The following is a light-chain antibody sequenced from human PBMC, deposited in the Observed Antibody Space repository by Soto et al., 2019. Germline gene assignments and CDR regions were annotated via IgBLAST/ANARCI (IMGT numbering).Light chain of an antibody. Sequence: SYELIQSSSVSVSPGQTATITCSGDKLGDKYASWYQQRPGQSPVLVISQDTKRPSGIPERFSGSNSGNTATLTISATQAMDEADYYCQAWDNHNAVVFGGGTKVTVL. CDR3: QAWDNHNAVV. CDR2: QDT. V-gene: IGLV3-1*01. CDR1: KLGDKY. J-gene: IGLJ2*01.